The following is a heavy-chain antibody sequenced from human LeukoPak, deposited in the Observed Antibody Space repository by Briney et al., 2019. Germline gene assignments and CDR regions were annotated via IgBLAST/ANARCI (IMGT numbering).Heavy chain of an antibody. D-gene: IGHD1-26*01. CDR3: AKDALRSSGSYYSDY. Sequence: PGGSLRLSCAGSGFTFSSYAMAWVRQTPEKGLEWVAIISSSDGGTYYIDSVKGRFTISRDNSKNMLNLQMNSLRAEDTAVYYCAKDALRSSGSYYSDYWGQGTLVTVSS. V-gene: IGHV3-23*01. J-gene: IGHJ4*02. CDR2: ISSSDGGT. CDR1: GFTFSSYA.